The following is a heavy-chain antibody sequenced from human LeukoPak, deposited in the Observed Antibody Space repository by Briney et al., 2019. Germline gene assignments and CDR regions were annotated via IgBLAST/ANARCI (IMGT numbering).Heavy chain of an antibody. D-gene: IGHD3-3*02. Sequence: GGSLRLSCAASGFTFRSLGMHWVRQAPGKGLDWVAFVEHDGGTKYYADSVKGRFTISRDNSKNTLFLQMNSLRADDTSMYYCVTDLHGINWYVHWGQGTLVTVSS. J-gene: IGHJ5*02. V-gene: IGHV3-30*02. CDR1: GFTFRSLG. CDR2: VEHDGGTK. CDR3: VTDLHGINWYVH.